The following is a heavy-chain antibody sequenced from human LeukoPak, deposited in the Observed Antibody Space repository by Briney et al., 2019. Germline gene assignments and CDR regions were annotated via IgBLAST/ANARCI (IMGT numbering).Heavy chain of an antibody. Sequence: SETLSLTCTVSGGSISSYYWSWIRQPPGKGLEWIGYIYHSGSTYYNPSLKSRVTISVDRSKNQFSLKLSSVTAADTAVYYCAGGGKRDDYWGQGTLVTVSS. CDR3: AGGGKRDDY. CDR2: IYHSGST. J-gene: IGHJ4*02. D-gene: IGHD4-23*01. CDR1: GGSISSYY. V-gene: IGHV4-59*12.